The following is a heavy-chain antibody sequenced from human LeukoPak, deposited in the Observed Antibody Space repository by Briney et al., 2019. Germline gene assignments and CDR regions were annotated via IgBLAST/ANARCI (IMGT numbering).Heavy chain of an antibody. CDR2: IKQDGSEK. CDR3: ARDLAMAGRDLDY. CDR1: GFTFSSYW. D-gene: IGHD6-19*01. J-gene: IGHJ4*02. V-gene: IGHV3-7*03. Sequence: GGSLRLSCAASGFTFSSYWMSWVRQAPGKGLEWVANIKQDGSEKYCVDSVKGRFTISRDNAKNSLYLQMNSLRAEDTALYYCARDLAMAGRDLDYWGQGTLVTVSS.